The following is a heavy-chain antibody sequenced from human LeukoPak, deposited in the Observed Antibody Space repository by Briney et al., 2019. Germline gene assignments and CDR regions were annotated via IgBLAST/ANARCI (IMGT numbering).Heavy chain of an antibody. J-gene: IGHJ6*03. CDR2: MNPNSGNT. D-gene: IGHD2-2*01. V-gene: IGHV1-8*01. CDR3: ARGLHCSSTSCFYYMDV. Sequence: ASVKVSCKASGYTFTSYDINWVRQATGQGLEWMGWMNPNSGNTGNAQKFQGRVTMTRNTSISTAYMELSSLRSEDTAVYYCARGLHCSSTSCFYYMDVWGKGTTVTVSS. CDR1: GYTFTSYD.